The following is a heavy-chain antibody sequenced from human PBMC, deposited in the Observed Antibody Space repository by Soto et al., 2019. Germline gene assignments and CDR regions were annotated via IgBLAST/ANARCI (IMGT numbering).Heavy chain of an antibody. J-gene: IGHJ4*02. CDR3: AKDTYYHDSSGYYIFDY. Sequence: QVQLVESGGGVVQPGRSLRLSCAASGFTFSSYGMHWVRQAPGKGLEWVAVISYDGTNENYADSVKGRCTISRDNSKNTLQLQMTSLRAEDTAVYYCAKDTYYHDSSGYYIFDYWGQGTLVTVSS. V-gene: IGHV3-30*18. CDR2: ISYDGTNE. CDR1: GFTFSSYG. D-gene: IGHD3-22*01.